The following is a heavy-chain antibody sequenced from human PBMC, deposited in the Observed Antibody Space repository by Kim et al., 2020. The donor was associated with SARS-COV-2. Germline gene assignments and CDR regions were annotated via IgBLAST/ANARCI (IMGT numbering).Heavy chain of an antibody. V-gene: IGHV4-59*09. J-gene: IGHJ4*02. Sequence: LKSRVTISVDTSKNQFSLKLSSVTAADTAVYYCARGGEEGRDGYNWPPDYWGQGTLVTVSS. CDR3: ARGGEEGRDGYNWPPDY. D-gene: IGHD5-12*01.